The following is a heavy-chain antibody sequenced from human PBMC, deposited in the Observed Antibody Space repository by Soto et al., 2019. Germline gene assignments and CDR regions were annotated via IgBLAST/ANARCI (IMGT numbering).Heavy chain of an antibody. D-gene: IGHD3-10*01. Sequence: QVQLLESGPGVVKPSQTLSLTCTVSGDSINRGGYYWSWVRQHPGKGLEWIGYIYYIGRTYYNPSLKGRVTTSLDTSKNQFSRKLTAVTAADTAVYYCAREVFGSGTGWCDPWGQGTLVTVSS. CDR3: AREVFGSGTGWCDP. CDR1: GDSINRGGYY. V-gene: IGHV4-31*03. CDR2: IYYIGRT. J-gene: IGHJ5*02.